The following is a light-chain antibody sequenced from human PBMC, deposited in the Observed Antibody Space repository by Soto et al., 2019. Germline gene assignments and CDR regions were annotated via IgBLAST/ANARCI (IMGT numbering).Light chain of an antibody. J-gene: IGKJ1*01. CDR3: QHYGRAPAPWT. Sequence: IVLTQSPATFSLSPGKRATLSCRASQNISNYLIWYQQKPGQAPRLLIYDVSNRATGIPARFSGSGSGTDFTLTISSLQPEDVATYYCQHYGRAPAPWTFGQGTKVDIK. CDR2: DVS. CDR1: QNISNY. V-gene: IGKV3-11*01.